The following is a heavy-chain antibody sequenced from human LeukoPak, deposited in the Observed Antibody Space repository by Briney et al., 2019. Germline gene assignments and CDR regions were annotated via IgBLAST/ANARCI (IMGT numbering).Heavy chain of an antibody. CDR1: GGTFSSYA. CDR3: AGGVYDILTGYYPNFDY. J-gene: IGHJ4*02. CDR2: IIPIFGTA. V-gene: IGHV1-69*13. Sequence: SVKVSCKASGGTFSSYAISWVRQAPGQGLEWMGGIIPIFGTANYAQKFQGRVTITADESTSTAYMELSSLRSEDTAVYYCAGGVYDILTGYYPNFDYWGQGTLVTVSS. D-gene: IGHD3-9*01.